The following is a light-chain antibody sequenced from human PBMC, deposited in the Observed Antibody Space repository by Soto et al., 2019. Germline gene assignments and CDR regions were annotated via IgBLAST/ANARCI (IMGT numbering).Light chain of an antibody. CDR1: QSVSTSY. J-gene: IGKJ2*01. Sequence: EIVLTQSPGTLSLSPGERATLSCRASQSVSTSYLAWYQQKPGQAPRLLIYGASSRATGIPDRFSGIGSGTDFTLTISRLEPEDFAVYYCQQYGSSPYTFGQGTKREIK. CDR2: GAS. V-gene: IGKV3-20*01. CDR3: QQYGSSPYT.